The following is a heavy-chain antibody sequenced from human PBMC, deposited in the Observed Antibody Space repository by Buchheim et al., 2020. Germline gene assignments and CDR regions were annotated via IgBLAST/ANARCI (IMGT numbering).Heavy chain of an antibody. CDR1: GFTFSSYA. CDR2: ISYDGSNK. D-gene: IGHD3-3*01. CDR3: AREGDFWSGYYDYYYGMDV. V-gene: IGHV3-30-3*01. J-gene: IGHJ6*02. Sequence: QVQLVESGGGVVQPGRSLRLSCAASGFTFSSYAMHWVRQAPGKGLEWVAVISYDGSNKYYADSVKGRFTISRDNSKNTLYLQMNSLRAEDTAVYYCAREGDFWSGYYDYYYGMDVWGQGTT.